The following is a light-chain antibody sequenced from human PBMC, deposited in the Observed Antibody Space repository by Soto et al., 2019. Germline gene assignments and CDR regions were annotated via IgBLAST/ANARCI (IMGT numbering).Light chain of an antibody. CDR2: WAS. J-gene: IGKJ4*01. Sequence: DIVMTQSPDSLAVSLGERATMNCKCSRSVLYKSNNKNHLAWYQQKPGQPPQLIIYWASTRESGVPERFSGSGSGTDFILTISSLEAEDVAFYWCQQYFDVPFTFGGGTKVDIK. CDR3: QQYFDVPFT. CDR1: RSVLYKSNNKNH. V-gene: IGKV4-1*01.